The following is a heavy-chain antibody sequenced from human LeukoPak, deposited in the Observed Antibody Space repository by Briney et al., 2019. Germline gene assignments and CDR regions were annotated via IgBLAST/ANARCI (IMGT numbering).Heavy chain of an antibody. CDR1: GYTFTGYY. CDR3: ARGLQETLAWLKALSAFDI. Sequence: ASVKVSCKTSGYTFTGYYMHWVRQAPGQGLEWMGWINPNSGGTNYAQKFQGRVTMTRDTSISTAYMELSRLRSDDTAVYYCARGLQETLAWLKALSAFDIWGQGTMVTVSS. CDR2: INPNSGGT. J-gene: IGHJ3*02. D-gene: IGHD5-24*01. V-gene: IGHV1-2*02.